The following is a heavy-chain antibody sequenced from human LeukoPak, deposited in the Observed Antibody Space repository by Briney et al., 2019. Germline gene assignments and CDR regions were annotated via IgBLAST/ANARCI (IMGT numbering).Heavy chain of an antibody. CDR3: ASLLGGYFDY. Sequence: SETPSLTCTVSGGSISSYYWSWIRQPPGKGLEWIGYIYYSGSTNYNPSLKSRVTISVDTSKNQFSLKLSSVSAADTAVYYCASLLGGYFDYWGQGTLVTVSS. CDR1: GGSISSYY. V-gene: IGHV4-59*08. J-gene: IGHJ4*02. CDR2: IYYSGST. D-gene: IGHD3-16*01.